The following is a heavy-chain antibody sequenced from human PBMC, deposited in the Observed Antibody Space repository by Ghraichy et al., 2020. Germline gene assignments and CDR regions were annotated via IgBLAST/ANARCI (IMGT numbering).Heavy chain of an antibody. V-gene: IGHV3-48*03. CDR1: GFTFSSYE. D-gene: IGHD5-12*01. CDR3: ARDGMATSRYYYGMDV. CDR2: ITNSGSIK. J-gene: IGHJ6*02. Sequence: GGSLRLSCAASGFTFSSYEMNWVRQAPGKGLEWVAYITNSGSIKYYADSVKGRFTISRDNAKNSLYLQMNSLRAEDTAVYYCARDGMATSRYYYGMDVWGQGTTVPVSS.